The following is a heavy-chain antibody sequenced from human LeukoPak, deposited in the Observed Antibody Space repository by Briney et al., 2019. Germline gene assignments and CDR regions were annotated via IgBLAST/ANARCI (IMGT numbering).Heavy chain of an antibody. CDR2: ISSSSSYI. CDR1: GFTFSSYS. D-gene: IGHD1-26*01. CDR3: ARAMGATAYYFDY. J-gene: IGHJ4*02. Sequence: PGGSLRLSCAASGFTFSSYSMNWVRQAPGKGLEWVSSISSSSSYIYYADSVKGRFTISRDNAKNSLYLQMNSLRAEDTAVYYCARAMGATAYYFDYWGQGTLVTVSS. V-gene: IGHV3-21*01.